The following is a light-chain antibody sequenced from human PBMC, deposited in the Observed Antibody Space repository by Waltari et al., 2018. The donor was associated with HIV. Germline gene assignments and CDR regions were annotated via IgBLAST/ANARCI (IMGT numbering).Light chain of an antibody. Sequence: QSVLTQPPSVSAAPGQKVTISCSGSSSNIGNNYVTWYQQLPGTAPKLLIYDSNNRPSGIPDRFSGSKSGTSGTLAITGLQTGDEADYYCGTWDSSLSAWVFGGGTKLTVL. CDR3: GTWDSSLSAWV. CDR1: SSNIGNNY. CDR2: DSN. J-gene: IGLJ3*02. V-gene: IGLV1-51*01.